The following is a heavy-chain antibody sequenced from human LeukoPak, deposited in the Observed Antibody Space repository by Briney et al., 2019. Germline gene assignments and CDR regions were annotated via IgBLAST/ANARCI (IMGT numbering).Heavy chain of an antibody. D-gene: IGHD3-22*01. Sequence: SETLSLTCTVSGDSINSYYYNWIRQPAGKGLEWIGRIYTSGSTNYNPSLKSRVTMSLDTSKNQFSLKLSSVTAADTAAYFCAREAGDSSGYYYDKGAFDIWGQGTKVIVFS. CDR2: IYTSGST. J-gene: IGHJ3*02. CDR3: AREAGDSSGYYYDKGAFDI. CDR1: GDSINSYY. V-gene: IGHV4-4*07.